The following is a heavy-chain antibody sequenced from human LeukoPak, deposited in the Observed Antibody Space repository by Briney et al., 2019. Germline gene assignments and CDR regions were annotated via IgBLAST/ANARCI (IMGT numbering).Heavy chain of an antibody. Sequence: GESLKISCKGSGYSFTNYWIAWVRQMPGKGLEWMGIIYPDDSDTTYSPSFQDQVTISADKSISTAYLQWSSLKASDTAMYYCARRVRSGYSSSWYFDYWGQGTLLTVSS. CDR2: IYPDDSDT. J-gene: IGHJ4*02. D-gene: IGHD6-13*01. V-gene: IGHV5-51*01. CDR3: ARRVRSGYSSSWYFDY. CDR1: GYSFTNYW.